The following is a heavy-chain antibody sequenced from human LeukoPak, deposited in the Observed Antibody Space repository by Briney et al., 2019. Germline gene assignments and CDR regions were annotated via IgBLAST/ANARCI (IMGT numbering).Heavy chain of an antibody. J-gene: IGHJ4*02. Sequence: PGGTLTLSCAASGCTFSSYSMNWVRQAPGKGLEWVSSVCTSSTYYADSVRGRFTISRDNAKNSLYLQMNSLRDEDTAVYYCARVGSSRERDYWGQGTLVTVSS. V-gene: IGHV3-21*01. D-gene: IGHD6-13*01. CDR3: ARVGSSRERDY. CDR2: VCTSSTY. CDR1: GCTFSSYS.